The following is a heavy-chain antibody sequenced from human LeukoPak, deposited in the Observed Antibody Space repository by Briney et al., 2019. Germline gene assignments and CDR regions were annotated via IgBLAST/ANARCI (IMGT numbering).Heavy chain of an antibody. CDR2: ISYDGSNK. V-gene: IGHV3-30*18. CDR3: AKDRCSSTSCYCNDHYFDY. J-gene: IGHJ4*02. Sequence: GRSLRLSCAASGFTFSSYGMHWVRQAPGKGLEWVAVISYDGSNKYYADSVKGRFTISRDNSKNTLYLQMNSLRAEDTAVYYCAKDRCSSTSCYCNDHYFDYWGQGTLVTVSS. CDR1: GFTFSSYG. D-gene: IGHD2-2*01.